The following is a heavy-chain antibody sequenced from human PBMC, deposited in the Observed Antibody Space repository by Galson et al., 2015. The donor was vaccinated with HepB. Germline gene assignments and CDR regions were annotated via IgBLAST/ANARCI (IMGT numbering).Heavy chain of an antibody. J-gene: IGHJ6*03. Sequence: GKGLEWVGFIRSKAYGGTTEYAASVKGRFTISRDDSKSIAYLQMNSLKTEDTAVYYCTRDRYSSSWPRAHYYYYYYMDVWGKGTTVTVSS. CDR3: TRDRYSSSWPRAHYYYYYYMDV. D-gene: IGHD6-13*01. CDR2: IRSKAYGGTT. V-gene: IGHV3-49*02.